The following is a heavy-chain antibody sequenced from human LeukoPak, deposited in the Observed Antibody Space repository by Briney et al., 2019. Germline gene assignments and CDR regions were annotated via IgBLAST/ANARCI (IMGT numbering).Heavy chain of an antibody. J-gene: IGHJ4*02. D-gene: IGHD1-26*01. CDR1: GYTFTSYY. Sequence: ASVKVSCKASGYTFTSYYMHWLRQAPGQGLEWMGIINPSGGSTSYAQKFQGRVTMTRDTSTSTVYMELSSLRSEDTAVYYCARERDMIPLHSRLRGINCYWGQGTLVTVSS. V-gene: IGHV1-46*01. CDR2: INPSGGST. CDR3: ARERDMIPLHSRLRGINCY.